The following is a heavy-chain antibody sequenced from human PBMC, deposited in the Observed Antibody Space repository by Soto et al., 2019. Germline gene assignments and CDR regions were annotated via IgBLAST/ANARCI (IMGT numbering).Heavy chain of an antibody. Sequence: DTLSLTCAVSGGSVSSGSYYLTWIRQPPGKGLEWIGYIYNSGSTNYNPSLKSRVIISVDTSKNQFSLKLNSVTAADTAVYYCASQGGWYFDYWGQGTLVTVSS. V-gene: IGHV4-61*01. CDR1: GGSVSSGSYY. CDR2: IYNSGST. D-gene: IGHD3-16*01. CDR3: ASQGGWYFDY. J-gene: IGHJ4*02.